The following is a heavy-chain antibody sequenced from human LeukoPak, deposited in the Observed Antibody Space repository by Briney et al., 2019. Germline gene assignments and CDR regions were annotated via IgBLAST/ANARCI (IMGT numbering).Heavy chain of an antibody. V-gene: IGHV4-34*01. CDR3: ARFYCSSTSCYPYFDY. Sequence: PSETLSLTCAVYGGSFSGYYWSWIRQPPGKGLEWIGEINHSGSTNYNPSLKSRVTISVDTSKNQFSLKLSSVTAADTAVYYCARFYCSSTSCYPYFDYWGQGTLVTVSS. D-gene: IGHD2-2*01. J-gene: IGHJ4*02. CDR2: INHSGST. CDR1: GGSFSGYY.